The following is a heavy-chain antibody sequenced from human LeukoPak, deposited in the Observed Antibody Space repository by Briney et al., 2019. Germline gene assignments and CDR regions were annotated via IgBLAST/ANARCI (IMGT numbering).Heavy chain of an antibody. CDR3: AHSQFYYYGSGIYHDY. D-gene: IGHD3-10*01. CDR2: IYWDDDK. J-gene: IGHJ4*02. Sequence: SGPTLVKPTQTLTITCSFSGFSLSTSGVGVGLIRQPPGKALEWLALIYWDDDKRYSPSLKSRLTITKDTSKNQVVLTMTNMDPVDTATYYCAHSQFYYYGSGIYHDYWGQGTLVTVSS. V-gene: IGHV2-5*02. CDR1: GFSLSTSGVG.